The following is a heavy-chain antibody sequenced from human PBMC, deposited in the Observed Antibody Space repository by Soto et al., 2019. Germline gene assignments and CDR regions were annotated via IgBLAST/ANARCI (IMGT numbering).Heavy chain of an antibody. Sequence: ASVKVSCKVSGYTLTELSMHWVRQAPGKGLEWMGGFDPEDGETIYAQKFQGRVTMTEDTSTDTAYMELSSLRSEDTAVYYWATDWKRMTTVTMGDYWGQGTLVTVSS. CDR1: GYTLTELS. J-gene: IGHJ4*02. V-gene: IGHV1-24*01. CDR2: FDPEDGET. CDR3: ATDWKRMTTVTMGDY. D-gene: IGHD4-17*01.